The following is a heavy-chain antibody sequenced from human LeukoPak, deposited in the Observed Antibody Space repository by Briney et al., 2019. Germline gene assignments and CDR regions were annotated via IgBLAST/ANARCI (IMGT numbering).Heavy chain of an antibody. Sequence: SETLSLTCAVYGGSFSGYYWSWIRQPPGKGLEWIGEINHSGSTNYNPSLKSRVTISVDTSKNQFSLKLSSVTAADTAVYYCARALEAGIAARPGWFDPWGQGTLVTVSS. V-gene: IGHV4-34*01. CDR3: ARALEAGIAARPGWFDP. J-gene: IGHJ5*02. CDR2: INHSGST. D-gene: IGHD6-6*01. CDR1: GGSFSGYY.